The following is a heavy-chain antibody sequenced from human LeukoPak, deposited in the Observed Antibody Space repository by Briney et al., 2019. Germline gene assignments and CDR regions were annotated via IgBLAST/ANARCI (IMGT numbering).Heavy chain of an antibody. CDR1: GYTFTSYG. CDR2: IIPIFGTA. V-gene: IGHV1-69*13. Sequence: GASVKVSCKASGYTFTSYGISWVRQAPGQGLEWMGGIIPIFGTANYAQKFQGRVTITADESTSTAYMELSSLRSEDTAVYYCARGQGDGEVAWGQGTMVTVSS. CDR3: ARGQGDGEVA. J-gene: IGHJ3*01.